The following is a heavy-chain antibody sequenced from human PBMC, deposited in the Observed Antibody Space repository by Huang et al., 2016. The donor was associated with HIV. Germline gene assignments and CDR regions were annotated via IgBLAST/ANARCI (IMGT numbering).Heavy chain of an antibody. CDR2: IFSRGIT. J-gene: IGHJ2*01. V-gene: IGHV4-61*01. D-gene: IGHD6-19*01. CDR3: ARSPQYINGWYSHWFFEL. Sequence: QVQLQESGPGLVKPSETLSLTCTVSGDSVTSGSHYWNWIRQPPGKGLEWIGNIFSRGITAYNPSLKSRVTMAQDTSKNQVSLKLTSVTAADTAVYFCARSPQYINGWYSHWFFELWGRGMLVTVSS. CDR1: GDSVTSGSHY.